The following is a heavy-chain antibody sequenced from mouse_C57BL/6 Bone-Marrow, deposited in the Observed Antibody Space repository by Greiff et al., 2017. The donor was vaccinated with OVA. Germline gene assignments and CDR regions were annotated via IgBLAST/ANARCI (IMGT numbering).Heavy chain of an antibody. Sequence: EVKVVESGGGLVKPGGSLKLSCAASGFTFSDYGMHWVRQAPEKGLEWVAYISSGSSTIYYADTVKGRFTISRDNAKNTLFLQMTSLRSEDTAMYYCERLLNWDKAYWGQGTLVTVSA. V-gene: IGHV5-17*01. J-gene: IGHJ3*01. CDR3: ERLLNWDKAY. D-gene: IGHD4-1*01. CDR2: ISSGSSTI. CDR1: GFTFSDYG.